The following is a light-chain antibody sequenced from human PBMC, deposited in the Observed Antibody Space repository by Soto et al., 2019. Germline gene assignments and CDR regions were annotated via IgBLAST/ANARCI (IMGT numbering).Light chain of an antibody. V-gene: IGLV2-14*01. CDR2: EVS. CDR1: SSDIGTYKY. Sequence: QSALTQPASVSGSPGQSITISCTGTSSDIGTYKYVSWFHHHPGKAPKLIIFEVSNRPSGVSDRFSGFKSANTAYLTISGVQPEDEADYHCSSCTTIKTVVFGGGTKVTVL. CDR3: SSCTTIKTVV. J-gene: IGLJ2*01.